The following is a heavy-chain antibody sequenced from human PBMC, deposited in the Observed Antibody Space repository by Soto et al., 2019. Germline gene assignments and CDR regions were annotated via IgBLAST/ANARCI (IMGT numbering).Heavy chain of an antibody. CDR2: ISDTGGAT. CDR1: GFSFSSYA. D-gene: IGHD2-8*02. V-gene: IGHV3-23*01. Sequence: PGGSLRLSCAASGFSFSSYAMSWVRQAPGKGLEWVSAISDTGGATYYADSVKGRFTISRDNSKNTLYLQMNSLRAEDTAVYYCAKMYTGIDYWGQGTLVTVSS. CDR3: AKMYTGIDY. J-gene: IGHJ4*02.